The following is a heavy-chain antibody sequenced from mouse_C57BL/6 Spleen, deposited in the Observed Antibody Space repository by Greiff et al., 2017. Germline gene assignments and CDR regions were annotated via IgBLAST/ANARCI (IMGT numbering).Heavy chain of an antibody. D-gene: IGHD1-1*01. CDR3: ERNPLYYGSRVSYFDY. CDR2: INPNYGTT. J-gene: IGHJ2*01. Sequence: EVQLQQSGPELVKPGASVKISCKASGYSFTDYNMNWVKQSNGKSLEWIGVINPNYGTTSYNQKFKGKATLTVDQSSITAYMQLNSLTSEDSAVYYCERNPLYYGSRVSYFDYWGQGTTLTVAS. CDR1: GYSFTDYN. V-gene: IGHV1-39*01.